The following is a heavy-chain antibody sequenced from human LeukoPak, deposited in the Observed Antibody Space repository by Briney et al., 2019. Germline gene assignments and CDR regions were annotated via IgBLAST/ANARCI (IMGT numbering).Heavy chain of an antibody. CDR3: TRPLYDTSGYYAY. D-gene: IGHD3-22*01. CDR1: GFTFSSFW. V-gene: IGHV3-74*01. J-gene: IGHJ4*02. CDR2: IKGDGSST. Sequence: GGSLRLSCAASGFTFSSFWMYWVRQAPGKGLVWVSRIKGDGSSTSYAESVKGRFTITRDNAESTLYLQMNSLRAEDTAVYYCTRPLYDTSGYYAYWGQGTLVTVSS.